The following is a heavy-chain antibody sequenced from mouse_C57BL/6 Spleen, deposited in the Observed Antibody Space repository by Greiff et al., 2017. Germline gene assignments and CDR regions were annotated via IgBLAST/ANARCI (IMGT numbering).Heavy chain of an antibody. Sequence: QVQLQQSGPELVKPGASVKISCKASGYAFSSSWMNWVKQRPGKGLEWIGRIYPGDGDTNYNGKFKGKATLTADKSSSTAYMQLSSLTSEDSAVYFCAKGQLRLQGYYAMDYWGQGTSVTVSS. CDR1: GYAFSSSW. V-gene: IGHV1-82*01. CDR3: AKGQLRLQGYYAMDY. CDR2: IYPGDGDT. J-gene: IGHJ4*01. D-gene: IGHD3-2*02.